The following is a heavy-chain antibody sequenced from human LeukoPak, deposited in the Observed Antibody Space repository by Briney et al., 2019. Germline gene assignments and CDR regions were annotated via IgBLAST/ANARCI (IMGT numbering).Heavy chain of an antibody. CDR2: INHSGST. D-gene: IGHD6-19*01. J-gene: IGHJ4*02. Sequence: PSETLSLTCAVYGGPFSGYYWSWIRQPPGKGLEWIGEINHSGSTNYNPSLKSRVTIPVDTSKNQFSLKLSSVTAADTAVYYCARGIIYSSGWSPFDYWGQGTLVTVSS. CDR3: ARGIIYSSGWSPFDY. V-gene: IGHV4-34*01. CDR1: GGPFSGYY.